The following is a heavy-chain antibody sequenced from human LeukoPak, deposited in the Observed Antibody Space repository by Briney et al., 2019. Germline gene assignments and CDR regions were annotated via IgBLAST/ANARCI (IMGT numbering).Heavy chain of an antibody. J-gene: IGHJ4*02. CDR2: IYYSGST. D-gene: IGHD3-9*01. V-gene: IGHV4-59*12. CDR3: ARRALRYSLFDY. CDR1: GGSISSYY. Sequence: SETLSLTCTVSGGSISSYYWSWIRQPPGKGLEWIGYIYYSGSTNYNPSLKSRVTISVDTSKNQFSLKLSSVTAADTAVYYCARRALRYSLFDYWGQGTLVTVSS.